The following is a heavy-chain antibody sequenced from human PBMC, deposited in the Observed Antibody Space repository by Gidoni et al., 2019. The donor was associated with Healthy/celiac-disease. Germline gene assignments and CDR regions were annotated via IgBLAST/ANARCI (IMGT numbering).Heavy chain of an antibody. CDR1: GFTFSSYA. V-gene: IGHV3-64*01. Sequence: EVQLVESGGGLVQPGGSLRLSCAASGFTFSSYAMHWVRQAPGKGLEYVSAISSNGGSTYYANSVKGRFTISRDNSKNTLYLQMGSLRAEDMAVYYCARAPGGYYDSSGYPIFGGQGTLVTVSS. J-gene: IGHJ4*02. D-gene: IGHD3-22*01. CDR3: ARAPGGYYDSSGYPIF. CDR2: ISSNGGST.